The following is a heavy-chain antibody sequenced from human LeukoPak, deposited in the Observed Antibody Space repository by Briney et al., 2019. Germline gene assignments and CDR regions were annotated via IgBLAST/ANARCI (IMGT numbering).Heavy chain of an antibody. V-gene: IGHV3-23*01. D-gene: IGHD6-6*01. CDR2: ISGSGGST. CDR3: AKMRGQLQLQYYMDV. Sequence: PGGSLRLSCAASGFTFSTYAMSWVRQAPGEGLEWVSTISGSGGSTFYADSVRGQFTISRDNSKNTVYLQMNSLRVEDTAVLYCAKMRGQLQLQYYMDVWGPGTTVAVSS. CDR1: GFTFSTYA. J-gene: IGHJ6*03.